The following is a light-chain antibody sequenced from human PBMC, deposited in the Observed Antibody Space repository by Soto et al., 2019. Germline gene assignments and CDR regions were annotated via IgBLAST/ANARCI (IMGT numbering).Light chain of an antibody. CDR2: DDT. CDR1: KLGGKY. V-gene: IGLV3-1*01. CDR3: QAWDNSVV. J-gene: IGLJ2*01. Sequence: SYELTQPPSVSVSPGQTATMTCSGDKLGGKYVCWYQQKPGQSPVLVIYDDTKRPSGIPERFSGSNSGNTATLTISGTQAMDGADYYCQAWDNSVVFGGGTKLTVL.